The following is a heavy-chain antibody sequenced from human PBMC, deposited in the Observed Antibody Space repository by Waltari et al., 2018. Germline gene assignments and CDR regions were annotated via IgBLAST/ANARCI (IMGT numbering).Heavy chain of an antibody. CDR3: ARQSIAARDY. D-gene: IGHD6-6*01. CDR1: GGSISSGSYY. J-gene: IGHJ4*02. CDR2: IDTSGST. Sequence: QVQLQESGPGLVKPSQTLSLTCTVSGGSISSGSYYWSWIRQPAGKGLEWIGSIDTSGSTNYNPSLKSRVTISVDTSKNQCSLKLSSVTAADTAVYYCARQSIAARDYWGQGTLVTVSS. V-gene: IGHV4-61*09.